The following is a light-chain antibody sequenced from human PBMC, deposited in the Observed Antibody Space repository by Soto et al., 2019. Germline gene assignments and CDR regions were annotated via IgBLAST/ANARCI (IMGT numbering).Light chain of an antibody. CDR1: QSINNW. V-gene: IGKV1-5*03. J-gene: IGKJ4*01. CDR2: KTS. Sequence: DIQMTQSPSTLSASVGDRVTITCRASQSINNWLAWYQQKPGKAPKLLIYKTSDLESGVPSRFSGSGSGTEFTLTISSLQPDDFATYYCQQYNSYSLAFGGGTKVDIK. CDR3: QQYNSYSLA.